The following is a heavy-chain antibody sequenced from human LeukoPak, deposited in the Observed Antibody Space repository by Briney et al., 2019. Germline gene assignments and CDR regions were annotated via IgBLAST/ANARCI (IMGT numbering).Heavy chain of an antibody. Sequence: SETLSLTCTVSGGSISSYYWSWIRQPPGKGLEWDGYIYYSGSTNYNPSLKSRVTISVDTSKNQFSLKLSSVTAADTAVYYCARKGYYDILTGPMNNWFDPWGQGTLVTVSS. D-gene: IGHD3-9*01. J-gene: IGHJ5*02. CDR1: GGSISSYY. CDR3: ARKGYYDILTGPMNNWFDP. V-gene: IGHV4-59*01. CDR2: IYYSGST.